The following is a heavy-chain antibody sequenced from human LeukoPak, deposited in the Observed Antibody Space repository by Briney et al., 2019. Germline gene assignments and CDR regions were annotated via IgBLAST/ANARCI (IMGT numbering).Heavy chain of an antibody. V-gene: IGHV4-34*01. CDR3: ARGIISYDSSGYYGY. CDR1: GGSISGYY. CDR2: INHSGST. Sequence: SETLSLTCTVSGGSISGYYWSWIRQPPGKGLEWIGEINHSGSTNYNPSLKSRVTISVDTSKNQFSLKLSSVTAADTAVYYCARGIISYDSSGYYGYWGQGTLVTVSS. D-gene: IGHD3-22*01. J-gene: IGHJ4*02.